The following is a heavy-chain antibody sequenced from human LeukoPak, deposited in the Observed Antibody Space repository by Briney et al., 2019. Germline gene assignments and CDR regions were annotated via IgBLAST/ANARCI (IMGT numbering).Heavy chain of an antibody. CDR3: ARQGREVLRFLEWLSPRDGFDY. CDR2: IYYSGST. J-gene: IGHJ4*02. D-gene: IGHD3-3*01. CDR1: GGSFSGYY. V-gene: IGHV4-39*01. Sequence: SETLSLTCAVYGGSFSGYYWGWLRQPPGKGLEWIGSIYYSGSTYYNPSLKSRVTISVDTSKNQFSLKLSSVTAADTAVYYCARQGREVLRFLEWLSPRDGFDYWGQGTLVTVSS.